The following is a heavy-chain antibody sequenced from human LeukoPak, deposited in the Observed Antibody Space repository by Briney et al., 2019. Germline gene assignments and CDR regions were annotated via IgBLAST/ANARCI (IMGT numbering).Heavy chain of an antibody. Sequence: SETLSLTCAVYGGSFSGYYWSWIRQPPGKGPEWIGEINHSGSTNYNPSLKSRVTISVDTSKNQFSLKLSSVTAADTAVYYCARGHHGYWFDYWGQGTLVTVSS. CDR3: ARGHHGYWFDY. CDR2: INHSGST. V-gene: IGHV4-34*01. J-gene: IGHJ4*02. D-gene: IGHD2-8*02. CDR1: GGSFSGYY.